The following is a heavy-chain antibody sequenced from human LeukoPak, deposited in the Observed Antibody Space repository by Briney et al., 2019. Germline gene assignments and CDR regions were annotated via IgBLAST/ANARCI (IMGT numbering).Heavy chain of an antibody. Sequence: SETLSLTRTVSGGSISGYFWSWIRQPPGKGLEWIGYIFYTGRTNYNPSLKGRVSISVDTSSNQFSLRLTSVTAADTAVYYCARDVPVQTSNAFDIWGQGTLVTVSS. CDR1: GGSISGYF. CDR3: ARDVPVQTSNAFDI. CDR2: IFYTGRT. V-gene: IGHV4-59*01. J-gene: IGHJ3*02.